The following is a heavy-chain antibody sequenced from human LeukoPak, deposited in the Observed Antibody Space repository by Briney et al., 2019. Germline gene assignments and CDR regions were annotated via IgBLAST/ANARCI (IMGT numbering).Heavy chain of an antibody. CDR2: IYGGTST. CDR3: ASRYEGASYYYYGMDV. J-gene: IGHJ6*02. V-gene: IGHV3-66*01. Sequence: GGSLRLSCAGSGFTLSSTYMSWVRQAPGKGLGWVSVIYGGTSTYYADSVKGRFTISRDDSRNTLYLQMSSLRAEDTAVYYCASRYEGASYYYYGMDVWGQGTTVTVSS. CDR1: GFTLSSTY. D-gene: IGHD1-14*01.